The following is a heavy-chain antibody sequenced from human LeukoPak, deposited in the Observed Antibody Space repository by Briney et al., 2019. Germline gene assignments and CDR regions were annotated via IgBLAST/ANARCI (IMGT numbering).Heavy chain of an antibody. J-gene: IGHJ4*02. D-gene: IGHD6-19*01. CDR1: GFTFSIYT. CDR3: ARGVQWLPPDY. CDR2: ISSSSSTI. Sequence: GGSLRLSCVASGFTFSIYTMSWVRQAPGKGLEWVSYISSSSSTIYYADSVKGRFTISRDNAKNSPYLQMNSLRAEDTAVYYCARGVQWLPPDYWGQGSLVTVSS. V-gene: IGHV3-48*01.